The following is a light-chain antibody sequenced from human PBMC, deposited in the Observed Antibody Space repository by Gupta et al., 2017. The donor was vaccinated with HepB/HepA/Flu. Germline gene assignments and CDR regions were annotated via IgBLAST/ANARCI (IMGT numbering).Light chain of an antibody. V-gene: IGKV1-39*01. CDR2: AAS. CDR3: QQSYNTPRT. CDR1: QTLNTY. J-gene: IGKJ2*02. Sequence: IQITPSPSSLAASVGDRVTITCLASQTLNTYLNWYQQRPGKAPKVLIYAASHLLTGVPSRFSGRGSGTEFTLTINNLQPDDFAIYYCQQSYNTPRTFGQGTKVEMK.